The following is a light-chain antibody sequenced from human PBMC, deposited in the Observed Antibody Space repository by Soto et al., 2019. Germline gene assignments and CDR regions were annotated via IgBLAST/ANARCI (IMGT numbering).Light chain of an antibody. CDR2: GTS. CDR3: QHYGSSPGLT. CDR1: QNFGSSY. V-gene: IGKV3-20*01. J-gene: IGKJ4*01. Sequence: EIVLTQSPTTLSLSPGARATLSCRASQNFGSSYLAWYQQQRGQAHRFLIYGTSSRATGTPDRFSGIGSGTEFTLTISRLESEDSVVYYGQHYGSSPGLTFGGGTKVDIK.